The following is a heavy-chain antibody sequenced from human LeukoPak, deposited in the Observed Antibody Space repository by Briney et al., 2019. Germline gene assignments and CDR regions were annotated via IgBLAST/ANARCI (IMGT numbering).Heavy chain of an antibody. D-gene: IGHD4-17*01. CDR3: ATTPGDYGDYGNAFDY. Sequence: ASVKVSCKASGYTFTGYYMHWVRQAPGQGLEWMGWINPNSGGTNYAQKFQGRVTMTRDTSISTAYMELSRLRSDDTAVYYCATTPGDYGDYGNAFDYWGQGTLVTVSS. CDR1: GYTFTGYY. CDR2: INPNSGGT. J-gene: IGHJ4*02. V-gene: IGHV1-2*02.